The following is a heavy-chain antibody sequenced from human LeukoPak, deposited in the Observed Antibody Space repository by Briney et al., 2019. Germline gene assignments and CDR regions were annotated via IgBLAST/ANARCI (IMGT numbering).Heavy chain of an antibody. V-gene: IGHV3-48*03. J-gene: IGHJ4*02. Sequence: PGGSLRLSCAASGFTFSSYEMNWVRQAPGKGLEWVSYISSSGSTIYYADSVKGRFTISRDNAKNSLYLQMNSLRAEDTAVYYCASSGSYSGEYYYDSSGYCDYWGQGTLVTVSS. CDR3: ASSGSYSGEYYYDSSGYCDY. CDR2: ISSSGSTI. CDR1: GFTFSSYE. D-gene: IGHD3-22*01.